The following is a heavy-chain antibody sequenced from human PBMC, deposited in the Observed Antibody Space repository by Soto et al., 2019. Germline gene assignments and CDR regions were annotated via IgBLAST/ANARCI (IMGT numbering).Heavy chain of an antibody. V-gene: IGHV3-23*01. CDR1: GFTFNIYA. D-gene: IGHD3-22*01. J-gene: IGHJ4*02. Sequence: EVQVLESGGGLVQPGGSLRLSCAASGFTFNIYAMSWVRQVPGKGLEWVSTISNSGSTHSADSVKGRFTISRDNSKNTVYLQMNILRAEDTAVYYCAKLLGISGWSFDYWGPGTLGTVSS. CDR2: ISNSGST. CDR3: AKLLGISGWSFDY.